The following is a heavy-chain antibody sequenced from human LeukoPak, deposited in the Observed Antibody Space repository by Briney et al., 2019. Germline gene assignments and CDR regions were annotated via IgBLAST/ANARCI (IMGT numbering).Heavy chain of an antibody. CDR3: TKDSFTVIRGVGSGDGFAV. CDR2: AGDSAQTT. Sequence: GGPLSLSCVASGFTFSTYGMSWLRQAPGKGLEWVAVAGDSAQTTHYAHSVKGRFFVSRDNSRNTVHLQMNSLRAEDTALYFCTKDSFTVIRGVGSGDGFAVWGQGTMVTVSS. V-gene: IGHV3-23*01. J-gene: IGHJ3*01. CDR1: GFTFSTYG. D-gene: IGHD3-10*01.